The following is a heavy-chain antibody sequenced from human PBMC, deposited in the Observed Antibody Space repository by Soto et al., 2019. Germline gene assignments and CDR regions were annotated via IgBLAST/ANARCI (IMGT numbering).Heavy chain of an antibody. D-gene: IGHD3-22*01. J-gene: IGHJ4*02. Sequence: QPGGSLRLSCAASGFTFSSYGMHWVRQAPGKGLEWVAVISYDGSNKYYADSVKGRFTISRDNSKNTLYLQMNSLRAEDTAVYYCAKGPIYYDKLGLDYWGQGTLVTVSS. CDR3: AKGPIYYDKLGLDY. CDR2: ISYDGSNK. CDR1: GFTFSSYG. V-gene: IGHV3-30*18.